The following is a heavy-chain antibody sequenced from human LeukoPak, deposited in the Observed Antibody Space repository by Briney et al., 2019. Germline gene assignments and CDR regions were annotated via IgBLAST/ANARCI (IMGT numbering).Heavy chain of an antibody. Sequence: GGSLRLSCAASGFTFSSYSMHWVRQAPGKGLEWVSSISSSGSYKFYADSVKDRFTISRDNAKNSLYLQMSGLTVEDTAVYSCVRKPGQFTYSQGSYMDAWGTGATVTVSS. J-gene: IGHJ6*03. CDR1: GFTFSSYS. CDR3: VRKPGQFTYSQGSYMDA. D-gene: IGHD1-26*01. CDR2: ISSSGSYK. V-gene: IGHV3-21*01.